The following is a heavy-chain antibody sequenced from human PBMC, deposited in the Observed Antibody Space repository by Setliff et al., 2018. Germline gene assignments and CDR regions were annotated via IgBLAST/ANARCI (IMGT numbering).Heavy chain of an antibody. CDR3: ARELRPGPQAKYYYDSSGYSPFDI. J-gene: IGHJ3*02. CDR1: GYTFTSYG. CDR2: ISAYNGNT. D-gene: IGHD3-22*01. V-gene: IGHV1-18*01. Sequence: ASVKVSFKASGYTFTSYGISWVRQAPGQGLEWMGWISAYNGNTNYAQKLQGRVTMTTDTSTSTAYMELRSLRSDDTAVYYCARELRPGPQAKYYYDSSGYSPFDIWGQGTMVTVS.